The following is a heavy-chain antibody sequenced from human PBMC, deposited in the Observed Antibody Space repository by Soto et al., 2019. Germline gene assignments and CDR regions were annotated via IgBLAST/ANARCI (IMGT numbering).Heavy chain of an antibody. CDR3: ARVARGGSGSPASYYYSGLDV. D-gene: IGHD3-10*01. CDR1: GFTFSSYA. V-gene: IGHV3-23*01. J-gene: IGHJ6*02. CDR2: VSAGGDMT. Sequence: DVQLLESGGHLVQPGGSLRLSCAASGFTFSSYAMSWVRQAPGKGLEWVSSVSAGGDMTYYSDSVKGRFTISRDNSNNALFLQMNSLRIEDTALYYCARVARGGSGSPASYYYSGLDVWGQGATVTVS.